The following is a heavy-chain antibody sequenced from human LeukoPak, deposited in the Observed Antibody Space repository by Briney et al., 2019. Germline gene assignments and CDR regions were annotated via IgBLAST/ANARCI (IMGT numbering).Heavy chain of an antibody. V-gene: IGHV1-2*04. CDR2: INPNSGGT. CDR3: ARGGYYYDSSGYSQDY. J-gene: IGHJ4*02. D-gene: IGHD3-22*01. Sequence: GASVKVSCKASGYTFTGYYMHWVRQAPGQGLEWMGWINPNSGGTNYAQKFQGWVTMTRDTSISTAYMELSRLRSEDTAVYYCARGGYYYDSSGYSQDYWGQGTLVTVSS. CDR1: GYTFTGYY.